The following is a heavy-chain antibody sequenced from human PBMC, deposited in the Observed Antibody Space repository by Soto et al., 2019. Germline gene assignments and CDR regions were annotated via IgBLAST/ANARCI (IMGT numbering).Heavy chain of an antibody. V-gene: IGHV3-33*01. J-gene: IGHJ6*02. CDR1: VFTFSSYG. CDR2: IWYDGSNK. D-gene: IGHD6-19*01. Sequence: PWRSLRLSCSASVFTFSSYGMHWFRQAPGKGLEWVAVIWYDGSNKYYADSVKGRFTISRDNSKNTLYLQMNSLRAEDTAVYYCAREGALIAVAGTYYYYGMDVWGQGTTVTVSS. CDR3: AREGALIAVAGTYYYYGMDV.